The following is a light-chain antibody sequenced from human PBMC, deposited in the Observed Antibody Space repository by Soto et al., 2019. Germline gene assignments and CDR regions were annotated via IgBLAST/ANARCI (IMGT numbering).Light chain of an antibody. CDR1: QSISSW. J-gene: IGKJ1*01. Sequence: IQMTQSPSTLCASVGDRVTITCRASQSISSWLAWYQQKPGKAPKLLIYDASSLESGVPSRFSGSGSGTEFTLTISSLQPDDFATYYCQQYNSYSGTFGQGTKV. V-gene: IGKV1-5*01. CDR2: DAS. CDR3: QQYNSYSGT.